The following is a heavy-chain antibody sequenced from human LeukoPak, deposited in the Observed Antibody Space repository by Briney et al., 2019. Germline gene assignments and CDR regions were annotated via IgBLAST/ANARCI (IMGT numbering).Heavy chain of an antibody. Sequence: PSETLSLTCSVSGGSISSYYWSWIRQPPGKGLEWIGYIYDSGSANYNPSLKSRLTISADTSKNQFSLKLSSVTAADTAVCYCARGAFSGYGDFGFDYWGQGTLVTASS. V-gene: IGHV4-59*01. CDR3: ARGAFSGYGDFGFDY. CDR1: GGSISSYY. CDR2: IYDSGSA. D-gene: IGHD4-17*01. J-gene: IGHJ4*02.